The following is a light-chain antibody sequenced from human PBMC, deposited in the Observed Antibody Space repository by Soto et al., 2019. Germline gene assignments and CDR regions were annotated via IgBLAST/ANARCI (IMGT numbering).Light chain of an antibody. V-gene: IGKV3-20*01. CDR3: QQYGSSGT. CDR1: QSVSSSY. CDR2: GAS. J-gene: IGKJ4*01. Sequence: EIVLTQSPGTLSLSPGERATLSCRASQSVSSSYLAWYQQKPGQAPRLLIYGASSRATGIPDRFSGSGSGTDCTLTISRREPEDFAVYYCQQYGSSGTFGGGTKVEIK.